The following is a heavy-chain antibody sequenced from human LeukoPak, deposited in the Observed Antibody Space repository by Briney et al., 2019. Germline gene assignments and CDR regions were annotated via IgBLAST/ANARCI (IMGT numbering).Heavy chain of an antibody. D-gene: IGHD1-7*01. V-gene: IGHV3-30-3*01. CDR2: ISKDGSDK. Sequence: GGSLRLSCAVSGFTFSDYAMHWVRQAPGKGLEWVAVISKDGSDKYYPGSVRGRFTISRDNSKNTIYLQMDSLRAEDTAIYYCARDYWWNYDYWGQGTLVTVSS. CDR1: GFTFSDYA. J-gene: IGHJ4*02. CDR3: ARDYWWNYDY.